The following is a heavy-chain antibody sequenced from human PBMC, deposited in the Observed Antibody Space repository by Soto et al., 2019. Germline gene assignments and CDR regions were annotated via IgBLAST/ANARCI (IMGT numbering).Heavy chain of an antibody. CDR3: ARLINYISID. CDR2: IYYSGST. J-gene: IGHJ4*02. Sequence: QLQLQESGPGLVKPSETLSLTCTVSGDSISSSSYYWGWIRQPPGKGLEWIGTIYYSGSTYYNLSLKSRVTISVDTSKNQFSLRLSSVTAADTAVYYCARLINYISIDWGQGTLVIVSS. CDR1: GDSISSSSYY. D-gene: IGHD3-10*01. V-gene: IGHV4-39*01.